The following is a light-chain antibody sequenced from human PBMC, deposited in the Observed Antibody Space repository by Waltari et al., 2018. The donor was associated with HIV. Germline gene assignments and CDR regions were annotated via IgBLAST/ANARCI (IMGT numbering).Light chain of an antibody. CDR2: GAS. Sequence: EIALTQSPGTLSLSPGERATLSCRASQSVINNYLVWYQKKPGQAPRLLIYGASSRATGIPDRFSGSGSGTDFTLTISRLEPEDFAMFYCQQYGSSPLTFGQGTRLEIK. CDR3: QQYGSSPLT. CDR1: QSVINNY. J-gene: IGKJ5*01. V-gene: IGKV3-20*01.